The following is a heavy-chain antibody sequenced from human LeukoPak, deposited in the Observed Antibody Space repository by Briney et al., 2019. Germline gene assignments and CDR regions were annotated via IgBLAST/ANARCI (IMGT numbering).Heavy chain of an antibody. Sequence: SETLSLTCTVSGGSISSSSYYWGWIRQPPGKGLEWIGSIYYSGSTYYNPSLKSRVTISVDTSKNQFSLKLSSVTAADTAVYYCAREGNWFDPWGQGTLVTVSS. V-gene: IGHV4-39*07. CDR1: GGSISSSSYY. CDR2: IYYSGST. J-gene: IGHJ5*02. CDR3: AREGNWFDP.